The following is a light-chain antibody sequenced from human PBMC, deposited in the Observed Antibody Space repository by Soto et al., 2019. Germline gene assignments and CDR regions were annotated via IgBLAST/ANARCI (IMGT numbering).Light chain of an antibody. CDR1: QNVDIY. CDR3: QQRRDWPPLT. J-gene: IGKJ4*01. V-gene: IGKV3-11*01. CDR2: DAS. Sequence: EVVLTQSPVTLALSPVERATLSCRSSQNVDIYVAWYQQRPGQAPRLLIYDASNRATGIPARFSGSGSGTDFTLTISSLEPEDFAVYYCQQRRDWPPLTFGGGTKVEIK.